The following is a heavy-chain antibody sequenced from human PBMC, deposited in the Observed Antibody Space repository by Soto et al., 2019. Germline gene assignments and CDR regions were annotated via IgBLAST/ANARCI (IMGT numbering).Heavy chain of an antibody. Sequence: QITLKESGPTLVKPTQTLTLTCTFSGFSLSTSGVGVAWIRQPPGKALEWLARIYWDDDKRYSPSLKSRLTITKDTSKNHVVLTLTNMDPVDTATYYCPHRGYFGSGSNYFDYWGQGTLVTVSS. CDR3: PHRGYFGSGSNYFDY. CDR2: IYWDDDK. J-gene: IGHJ4*02. D-gene: IGHD3-10*01. CDR1: GFSLSTSGVG. V-gene: IGHV2-5*02.